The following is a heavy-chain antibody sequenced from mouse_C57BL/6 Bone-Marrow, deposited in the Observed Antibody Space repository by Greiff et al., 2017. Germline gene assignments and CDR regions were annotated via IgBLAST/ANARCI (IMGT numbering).Heavy chain of an antibody. J-gene: IGHJ3*01. D-gene: IGHD3-3*01. CDR3: ARGGTFAY. Sequence: VQLQQSGPELVKPGASVKISCKASGYSFTGYYMNWVKQSPEKSLEWIGEINPSTGGTTYNQKFKAKATLTVDKSSSTAYMQLSSLTSEDSAVYYCARGGTFAYWGQGTLVTVSA. CDR1: GYSFTGYY. CDR2: INPSTGGT. V-gene: IGHV1-42*01.